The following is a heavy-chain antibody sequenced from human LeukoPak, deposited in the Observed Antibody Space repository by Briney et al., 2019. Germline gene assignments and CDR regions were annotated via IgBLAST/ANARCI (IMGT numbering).Heavy chain of an antibody. Sequence: SETLSLTCTVSGGSISSYYWSWIRQPPGKGLEWIGYIYYSGSTNYNPSLKSRVTISVDTSKNQFSLKLSSVTAADTAVYYCARVAVAGFDYYYYMDVWGKGTTVTVSS. CDR3: ARVAVAGFDYYYYMDV. CDR2: IYYSGST. V-gene: IGHV4-59*01. CDR1: GGSISSYY. D-gene: IGHD6-19*01. J-gene: IGHJ6*03.